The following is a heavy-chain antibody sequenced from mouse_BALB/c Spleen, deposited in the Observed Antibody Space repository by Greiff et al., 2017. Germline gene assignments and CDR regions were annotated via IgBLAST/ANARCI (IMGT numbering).Heavy chain of an antibody. Sequence: VQLQQSGTVLARPGASVKMSCKASGYTFTSYWMHWVKQRPGQGLEWIGAIYPGNSDTSYNQKFKGKAKLTAVTSTSTAYMELSSLTNEDSAVYYCTRGGSRYYYAMDYWGQGTSVTVSS. CDR1: GYTFTSYW. CDR3: TRGGSRYYYAMDY. D-gene: IGHD1-1*01. V-gene: IGHV1-5*01. CDR2: IYPGNSDT. J-gene: IGHJ4*01.